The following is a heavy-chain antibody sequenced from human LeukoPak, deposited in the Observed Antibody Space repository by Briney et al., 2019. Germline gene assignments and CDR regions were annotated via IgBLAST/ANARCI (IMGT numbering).Heavy chain of an antibody. CDR3: ARDASSGWFYHY. D-gene: IGHD6-19*01. Sequence: GGSLRLSCAASGFTFSSYAMHWVRQAPGKGLEWVAVISCDGSNKYYADSVKGRFTISRDNSKNTLYLQMNSLRAEDTAVYYCARDASSGWFYHYWGQGTLVTVSS. V-gene: IGHV3-30*04. CDR2: ISCDGSNK. CDR1: GFTFSSYA. J-gene: IGHJ4*02.